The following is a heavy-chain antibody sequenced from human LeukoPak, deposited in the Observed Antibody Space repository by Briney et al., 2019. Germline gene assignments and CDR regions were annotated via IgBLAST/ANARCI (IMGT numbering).Heavy chain of an antibody. Sequence: PGRSLRLSCAASGFTFSSYAMHWVRQAPGKGLEWVAVISYDGSNKYYADSVKGRFTISRDNSKNTLYLQMNSLRAEDTAVYYCAREGPRGYDYRYYFDYWGQGTLVTVSS. CDR2: ISYDGSNK. V-gene: IGHV3-30-3*01. CDR1: GFTFSSYA. CDR3: AREGPRGYDYRYYFDY. D-gene: IGHD5-12*01. J-gene: IGHJ4*02.